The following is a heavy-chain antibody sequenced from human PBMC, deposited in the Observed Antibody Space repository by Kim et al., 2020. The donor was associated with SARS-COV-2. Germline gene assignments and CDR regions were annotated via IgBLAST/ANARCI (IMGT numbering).Heavy chain of an antibody. CDR2: IWYDGSNK. CDR1: GFTFSSYG. V-gene: IGHV3-33*01. Sequence: GGSLRLSCAASGFTFSSYGMHWVRQAPGKGLEWVAVIWYDGSNKYSATSVKGRFTISRDNSKNTLHLQMNSLKAEDTAVYYCAREIPAHDYRIYGMYVWGQGTTVTVSS. CDR3: AREIPAHDYRIYGMYV. J-gene: IGHJ6*02. D-gene: IGHD4-4*01.